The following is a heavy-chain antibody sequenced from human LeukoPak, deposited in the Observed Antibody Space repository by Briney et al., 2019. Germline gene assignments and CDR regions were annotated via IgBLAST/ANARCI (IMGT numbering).Heavy chain of an antibody. CDR1: GGSISSYY. CDR2: IYTCRST. D-gene: IGHD1-26*01. J-gene: IGHJ6*03. V-gene: IGHV4-4*07. Sequence: PSETLSLTCTVSGGSISSYYWSWIRQPAGKGLEWIGRIYTCRSTNYNPSLKSRVTMSVATSKNQFSLKLSSVTAADTAVYYCARVTATIPYYYMDVWGKGTRSPSP. CDR3: ARVTATIPYYYMDV.